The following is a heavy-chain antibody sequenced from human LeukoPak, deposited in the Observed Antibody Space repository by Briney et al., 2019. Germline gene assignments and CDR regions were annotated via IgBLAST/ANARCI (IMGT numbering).Heavy chain of an antibody. CDR3: ARSDYGGNPTN. V-gene: IGHV3-23*01. CDR1: GFTFSSYA. D-gene: IGHD4-23*01. Sequence: GGSLRLSCAASGFTFSSYAMSWVRQAPGKGLEWVSAISGIGGSTYYADSVKGRFTISRDNSKNTLYLQMNSLRSDHTAVYYCARSDYGGNPTNWGQGTLVTVSS. J-gene: IGHJ4*02. CDR2: ISGIGGST.